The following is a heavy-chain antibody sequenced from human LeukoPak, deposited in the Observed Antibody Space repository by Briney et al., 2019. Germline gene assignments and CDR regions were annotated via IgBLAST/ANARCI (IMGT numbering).Heavy chain of an antibody. D-gene: IGHD2-2*01. CDR2: ISYDGSNK. CDR3: AKDPSYQLLTPFSVDV. CDR1: GFTFSSYG. J-gene: IGHJ6*02. Sequence: GGSLRLSCAASGFTFSSYGMHWVRQAPGKGLEWVAVISYDGSNKYYADSVKGRFTISRDNSKNTLYLQMNSLRAEDTAVYYCAKDPSYQLLTPFSVDVWGQGTTVTVSS. V-gene: IGHV3-30*18.